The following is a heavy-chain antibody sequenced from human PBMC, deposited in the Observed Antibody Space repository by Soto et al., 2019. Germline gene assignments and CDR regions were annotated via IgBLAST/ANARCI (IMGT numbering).Heavy chain of an antibody. CDR2: ISYDGSNK. J-gene: IGHJ4*02. CDR1: GFTFSSYA. V-gene: IGHV3-30-3*01. Sequence: GGSLRLSCAASGFTFSSYAMHWVRQAPGKGLEWVAVISYDGSNKYYADSLKGRFTISRDNSKNTLYLQMNSLRAEDTAVYYCARDTVDSSGYYYQGSGYFDYWGQGTLVTVSS. CDR3: ARDTVDSSGYYYQGSGYFDY. D-gene: IGHD3-22*01.